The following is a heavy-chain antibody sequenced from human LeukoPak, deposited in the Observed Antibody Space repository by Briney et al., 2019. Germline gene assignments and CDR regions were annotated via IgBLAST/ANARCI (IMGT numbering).Heavy chain of an antibody. Sequence: ASVKVSCKASGYTFTSYDINWVRQATGQGLEWMGRMNPNSGNTGYAQKFQGRVTMTRNTSISTAYMELSSLRSEDTAVYYCARVPPRYDFWSGYYCCYYYYGMDVWGQGTTVTVSS. D-gene: IGHD3-3*01. V-gene: IGHV1-8*01. J-gene: IGHJ6*02. CDR3: ARVPPRYDFWSGYYCCYYYYGMDV. CDR1: GYTFTSYD. CDR2: MNPNSGNT.